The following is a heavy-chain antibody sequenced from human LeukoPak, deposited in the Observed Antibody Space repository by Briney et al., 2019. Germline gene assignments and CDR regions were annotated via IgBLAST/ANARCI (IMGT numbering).Heavy chain of an antibody. J-gene: IGHJ4*02. CDR1: GFTFSSYS. D-gene: IGHD2-21*02. V-gene: IGHV3-48*02. CDR3: ARDRDWAFDY. CDR2: ISSSSSRI. Sequence: GSLRLSCVASGFTFSSYSMNWVRQAPGKGPEWVSYISSSSSRIDYADSLKGRFTTSRDNAKNSLYLQMNSLRDEDTAVYYCARDRDWAFDYWGQGALVTVSS.